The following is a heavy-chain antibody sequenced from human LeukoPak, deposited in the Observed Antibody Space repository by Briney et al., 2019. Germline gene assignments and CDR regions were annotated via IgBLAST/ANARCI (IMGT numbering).Heavy chain of an antibody. CDR1: GYTFTSYD. J-gene: IGHJ4*02. V-gene: IGHV1-8*01. CDR3: ARDRGSSSWYPGDY. Sequence: ASVKVSCKASGYTFTSYDINWVRQATGQGLEWMGWMNPNSGNTGYAQKFQGRVTMTRNTSISTAYMELSSLRSEDTAVYYCARDRGSSSWYPGDYWGQGTLVTVSS. D-gene: IGHD6-13*01. CDR2: MNPNSGNT.